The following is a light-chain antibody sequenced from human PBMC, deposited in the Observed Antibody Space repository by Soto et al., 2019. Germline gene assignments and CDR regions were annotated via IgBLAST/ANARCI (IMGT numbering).Light chain of an antibody. J-gene: IGKJ2*01. CDR2: DTS. Sequence: EIVLTQSPATLSLSPGQRGTLSCRASQSVGSHLAWYQQRPGQAPRLLIYDTSNRATGTPVRFSGSGSDTDFTLTIRSLEPEDFALYYCQQRRTWPETFGQGTKLEI. CDR1: QSVGSH. CDR3: QQRRTWPET. V-gene: IGKV3-11*01.